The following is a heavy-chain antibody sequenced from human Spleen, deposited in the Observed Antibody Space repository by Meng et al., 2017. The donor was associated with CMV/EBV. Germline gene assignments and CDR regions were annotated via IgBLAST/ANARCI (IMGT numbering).Heavy chain of an antibody. CDR1: GGSVSSGSYY. V-gene: IGHV4-39*07. Sequence: SETLSLTCTVSGGSVSSGSYYWGWIRQPPGKGLEWIGSIYYSGNTYYNPSLKSRVTMSVDPSKNQFSLKLTSVTAADTAVYYCASLPITAAVRAYWGQGTLVTVSS. CDR3: ASLPITAAVRAY. J-gene: IGHJ4*02. D-gene: IGHD6-13*01. CDR2: IYYSGNT.